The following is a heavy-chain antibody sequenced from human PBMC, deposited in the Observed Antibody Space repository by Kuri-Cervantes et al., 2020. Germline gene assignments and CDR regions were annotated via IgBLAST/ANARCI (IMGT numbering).Heavy chain of an antibody. Sequence: GESLKISCAASGFTFSNYWVHWVRQAPGKGPEWVSRISPDGSSTNYADSVKGRFTISRDNSKNTLYLQMNSLRAEDTAVYYCARGDSSSWYISYYYYGMDVWGQGTTVTVSS. V-gene: IGHV3-74*01. CDR2: ISPDGSST. CDR1: GFTFSNYW. J-gene: IGHJ6*02. D-gene: IGHD6-13*01. CDR3: ARGDSSSWYISYYYYGMDV.